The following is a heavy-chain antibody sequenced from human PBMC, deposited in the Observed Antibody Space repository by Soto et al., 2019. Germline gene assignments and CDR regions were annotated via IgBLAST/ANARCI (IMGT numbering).Heavy chain of an antibody. CDR2: IKQDGSEK. D-gene: IGHD6-13*01. CDR3: ASFAAAGARRPKHNWFDH. J-gene: IGHJ5*02. CDR1: GFTFSSYW. V-gene: IGHV3-7*01. Sequence: GGSLRLSCAASGFTFSSYWMSWVRQAPGKGLEWVANIKQDGSEKYYVDSVKGRFTISRDNAKNSLYLQMNSLRAEDTAVYYCASFAAAGARRPKHNWFDHWGQGTLVTVSS.